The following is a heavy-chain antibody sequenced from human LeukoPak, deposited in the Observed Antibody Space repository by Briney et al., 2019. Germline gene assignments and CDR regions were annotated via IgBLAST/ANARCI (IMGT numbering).Heavy chain of an antibody. CDR3: AKDSLRNDYVWGSYRQAQYYFDY. V-gene: IGHV3-30*18. CDR2: ISYDGSNK. D-gene: IGHD3-16*02. CDR1: GFTFSSYG. Sequence: GGSLRLSCAASGFTFSSYGMHWVRQAPGKGLEWVAVISYDGSNKYYADSVKGRFTISRDNSKNTLYLQMNGLRAEDTAVYYCAKDSLRNDYVWGSYRQAQYYFDYWGQGTLVTVSS. J-gene: IGHJ4*02.